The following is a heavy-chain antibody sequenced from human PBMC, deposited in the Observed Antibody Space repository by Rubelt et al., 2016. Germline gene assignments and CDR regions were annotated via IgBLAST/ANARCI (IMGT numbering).Heavy chain of an antibody. J-gene: IGHJ4*02. D-gene: IGHD2-2*01. CDR1: GFTFSSYA. Sequence: VQLVESGGGVVQPGRSLRLSCAASGFTFSSYAMHWVRQAPGKGLEWVAVISYDGSNKYYADSVKGRFTISRDNSKNTPYLQMNSLRAEDTAVYYCAREITPADLDWGQGTLVTVSS. CDR2: ISYDGSNK. CDR3: AREITPADLD. V-gene: IGHV3-30*04.